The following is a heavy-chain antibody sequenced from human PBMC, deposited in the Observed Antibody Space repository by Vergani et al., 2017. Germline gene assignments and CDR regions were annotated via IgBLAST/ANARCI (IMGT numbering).Heavy chain of an antibody. D-gene: IGHD5-24*01. V-gene: IGHV3-23*01. Sequence: EVQLLQSEGAVVQPGGSLRLPCVASGFTFSSHAMSWVRQGHGQGLEWVSSIKNNGDSTHYADSVKGRFTISRDNFKNTMYLQRNSLRIEDTAVYYCGRESDNYNWGQGTLVTVSS. J-gene: IGHJ4*02. CDR2: IKNNGDST. CDR3: GRESDNYN. CDR1: GFTFSSHA.